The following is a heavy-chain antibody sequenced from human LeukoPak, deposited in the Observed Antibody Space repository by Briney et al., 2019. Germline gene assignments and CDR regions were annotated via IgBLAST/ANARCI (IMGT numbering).Heavy chain of an antibody. CDR2: INPNSGDT. V-gene: IGHV1-2*02. CDR1: GNTFTGYY. J-gene: IGHJ4*02. D-gene: IGHD1-26*01. Sequence: GASVKVSCKASGNTFTGYYMHWVRQAPGQGLEWMGWINPNSGDTNYAQKFQGRVTMTRDTSINTAYMELSSLRSEDTAVYYCARGLPRVGATTDYWGQGALVTVSS. CDR3: ARGLPRVGATTDY.